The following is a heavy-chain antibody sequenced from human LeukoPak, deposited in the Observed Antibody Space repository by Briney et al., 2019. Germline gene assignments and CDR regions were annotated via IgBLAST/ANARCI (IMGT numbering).Heavy chain of an antibody. Sequence: SETLSLTCTVSGGSISSYYWSWIRQPAGKGLEWIGRIYTSGSTNYNPSLKSRVTMSVDTSKNQFSLKLSSVTAADTAVYYCARDSRGAVADTTGLTYYYYYMDVWGKGTTVTVSS. CDR3: ARDSRGAVADTTGLTYYYYYMDV. CDR1: GGSISSYY. CDR2: IYTSGST. J-gene: IGHJ6*03. V-gene: IGHV4-4*07. D-gene: IGHD6-19*01.